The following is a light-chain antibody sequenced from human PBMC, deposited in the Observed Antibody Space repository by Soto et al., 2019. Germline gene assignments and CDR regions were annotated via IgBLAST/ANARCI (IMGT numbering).Light chain of an antibody. V-gene: IGLV2-8*01. CDR3: KRHAASYIHV. Sequence: TRTRSSSGYTWESNNISCNGTKNGIGCYDFVCWYQRHSGKVPRMIIYEVVQRPAGVPDRFSATKSSNTASLTASERQAADEADFFCKRHAASYIHVFGSETGVT. CDR2: EVV. CDR1: KNGIGCYDF. J-gene: IGLJ1*01.